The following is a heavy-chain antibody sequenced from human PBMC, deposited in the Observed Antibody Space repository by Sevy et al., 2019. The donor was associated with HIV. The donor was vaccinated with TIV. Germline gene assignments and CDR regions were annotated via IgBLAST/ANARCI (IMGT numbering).Heavy chain of an antibody. CDR3: ARSGGYSDYGMDV. V-gene: IGHV3-13*01. CDR1: GFTFSSYD. J-gene: IGHJ6*02. CDR2: MGRGGDA. Sequence: GGSLRLSCGAPGFTFSSYDMHWVRQAAGKGLGGVSGMGRGGDAYYPGSVKGRFTISRENAKNSLYLQMNSLRAGDTAVYYCARSGGYSDYGMDVWGQGTTVTVSS. D-gene: IGHD5-12*01.